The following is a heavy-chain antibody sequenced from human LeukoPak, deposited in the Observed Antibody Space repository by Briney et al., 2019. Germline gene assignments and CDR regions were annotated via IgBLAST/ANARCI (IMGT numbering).Heavy chain of an antibody. J-gene: IGHJ5*01. D-gene: IGHD1-20*01. CDR3: ARRAAGPRGNWYWDS. CDR1: GFTLDEFA. V-gene: IGHV3-20*04. Sequence: GGSLRLSCAASGFTLDEFAMSWVRQAPGKGLEWVSSINWNGGSINYGDPVKGRFTISRDNANNSLYLQMNNLGDEDTALYYCARRAAGPRGNWYWDSWGQGTLVTVSS. CDR2: INWNGGSI.